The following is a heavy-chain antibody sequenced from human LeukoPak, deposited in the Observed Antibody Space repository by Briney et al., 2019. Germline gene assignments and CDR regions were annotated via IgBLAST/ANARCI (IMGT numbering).Heavy chain of an antibody. J-gene: IGHJ3*02. CDR1: GYTLTELS. V-gene: IGHV1-24*01. CDR3: ATVQGHDAFDI. CDR2: FDPEDGET. Sequence: PSVKVSCKVSGYTLTELSMHWVRQAPGKGLEWMGGFDPEDGETIYAQKFQGRVTMTENTSTDTAYMELSSLRSADTAVYYCATVQGHDAFDIWGQGTMVTVSS.